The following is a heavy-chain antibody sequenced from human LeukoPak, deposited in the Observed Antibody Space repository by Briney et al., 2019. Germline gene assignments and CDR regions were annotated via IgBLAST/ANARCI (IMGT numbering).Heavy chain of an antibody. Sequence: PSETLSLTCTVSGGSISSYYWSWNRQPPGKGLEWIGYIYYSGSTNYNPSLKSRVTISVDTSKNQFSLMLSSVTAADTVVYYCARLVVVPAAPFDPWGQGTLVTVSS. D-gene: IGHD2-2*01. CDR2: IYYSGST. CDR1: GGSISSYY. V-gene: IGHV4-59*08. J-gene: IGHJ5*02. CDR3: ARLVVVPAAPFDP.